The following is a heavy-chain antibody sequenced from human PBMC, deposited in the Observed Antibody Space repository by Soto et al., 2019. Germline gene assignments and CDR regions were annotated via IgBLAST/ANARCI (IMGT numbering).Heavy chain of an antibody. D-gene: IGHD3-3*01. Sequence: GASVKVSCQASGYTFTGYYLHWVGQSPGQGLVWMGVINPNSGGTNYAQKFQGRVTMSRDTSISTAYMELSRLRSDDTAVYYCASDLSTIFGVVYGMDVWGQGTTVTVSS. J-gene: IGHJ6*02. CDR1: GYTFTGYY. V-gene: IGHV1-2*02. CDR2: INPNSGGT. CDR3: ASDLSTIFGVVYGMDV.